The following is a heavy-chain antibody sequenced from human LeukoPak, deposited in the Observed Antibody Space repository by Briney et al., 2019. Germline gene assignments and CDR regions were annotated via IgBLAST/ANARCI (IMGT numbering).Heavy chain of an antibody. CDR3: ARATWGYDSSGYYPFDY. CDR2: ISSSSSYI. Sequence: GGSLRLSCAASGFTFSSYSMNWVRQAPGKGLEWVSSISSSSSYIYYADSVKGRFTISRDNAKNSLYLQMNSLRAEDTAVYYCARATWGYDSSGYYPFDYWRQGTLVTVSS. V-gene: IGHV3-21*01. D-gene: IGHD3-22*01. CDR1: GFTFSSYS. J-gene: IGHJ4*02.